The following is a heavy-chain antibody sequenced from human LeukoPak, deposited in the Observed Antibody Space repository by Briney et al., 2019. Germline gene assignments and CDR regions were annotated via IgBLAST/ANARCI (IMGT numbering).Heavy chain of an antibody. Sequence: PGGSPRLSCAASGFTFSSYWMHWVRQAPGKGLVWVSRINSDGSSTSYADSVKGRFTISRDNAKNTLYLQMNSLRAEDTAVYYCARVHYYDSSGYYFDYWGQGTLVTVSS. D-gene: IGHD3-22*01. CDR1: GFTFSSYW. CDR3: ARVHYYDSSGYYFDY. J-gene: IGHJ4*02. CDR2: INSDGSST. V-gene: IGHV3-74*01.